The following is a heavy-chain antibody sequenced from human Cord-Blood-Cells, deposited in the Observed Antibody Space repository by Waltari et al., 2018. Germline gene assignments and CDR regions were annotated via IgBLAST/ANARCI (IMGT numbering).Heavy chain of an antibody. J-gene: IGHJ4*02. CDR3: ARYRTGTFDY. D-gene: IGHD1-1*01. CDR1: GGSISSYS. V-gene: IGHV4-59*01. Sequence: QVQLQESGPGLVKPSETLSLTCTVSGGSISSYSWSGIRLPPGKGLGWNGYIYYSGSTNYNPSLKSRVTISVDTSKNQFALKLSSVTAADTAVYYCARYRTGTFDYWGQGTLVTVSS. CDR2: IYYSGST.